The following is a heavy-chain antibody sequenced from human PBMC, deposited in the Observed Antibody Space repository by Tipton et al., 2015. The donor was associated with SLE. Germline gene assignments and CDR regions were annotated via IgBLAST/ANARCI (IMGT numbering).Heavy chain of an antibody. V-gene: IGHV4-59*08. CDR3: ARPMDYAGYFQH. D-gene: IGHD4-17*01. J-gene: IGHJ1*01. CDR1: GGSISSYY. CDR2: IYYSGST. Sequence: TLSLTCTVSGGSISSYYWSWIRQPPGKGLEWIGYIYYSGSTNYNPSLKSRVTISVDTSKNQFSLKLSSVTAADTAVYYCARPMDYAGYFQHWGQGTLVTVSS.